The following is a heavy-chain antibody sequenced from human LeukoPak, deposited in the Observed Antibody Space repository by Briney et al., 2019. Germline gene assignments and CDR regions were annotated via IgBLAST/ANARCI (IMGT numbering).Heavy chain of an antibody. Sequence: GGSLRLSCVASGFTFSNYAMYWVRQAPGKGLEWVSAISGNGGSTSYADSVKGRFTISRDNSKNTLYLQMNSLRAEDTAVYYCASRTSADFWSGYYTGIPSNGFDYWGQGTLVTVSS. CDR1: GFTFSNYA. CDR2: ISGNGGST. D-gene: IGHD3-3*01. CDR3: ASRTSADFWSGYYTGIPSNGFDY. V-gene: IGHV3-23*01. J-gene: IGHJ4*02.